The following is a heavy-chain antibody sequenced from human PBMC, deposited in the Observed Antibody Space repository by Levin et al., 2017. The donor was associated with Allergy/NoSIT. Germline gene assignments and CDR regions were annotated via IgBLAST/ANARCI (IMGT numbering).Heavy chain of an antibody. J-gene: IGHJ3*01. CDR1: GGSMSNYY. CDR2: VHYTGRT. Sequence: SQTLSLTCTFSGGSMSNYYWSWIRLSPGKGLQWIANVHYTGRTSYNPSLKSRATTSVDSSTRQFSLTLSSVSAADTAVYFCAKNGAPRSGYHKDAFDVWGQGTAVTVSS. V-gene: IGHV4-59*01. D-gene: IGHD6-19*01. CDR3: AKNGAPRSGYHKDAFDV.